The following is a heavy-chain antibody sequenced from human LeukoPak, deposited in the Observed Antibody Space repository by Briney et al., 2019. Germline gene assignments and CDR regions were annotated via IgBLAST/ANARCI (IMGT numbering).Heavy chain of an antibody. Sequence: GGSLRLSCAPPGFTFSDYEINWVRHAPGKGLEWVSHITSTGSPTHYADSVKGRFTISRDNALNSVYLQMNSLRAEDTAVYYCARDRGNWAFDYWGQGTLVAVSS. J-gene: IGHJ4*02. CDR1: GFTFSDYE. V-gene: IGHV3-48*03. CDR2: ITSTGSPT. CDR3: ARDRGNWAFDY. D-gene: IGHD1-1*01.